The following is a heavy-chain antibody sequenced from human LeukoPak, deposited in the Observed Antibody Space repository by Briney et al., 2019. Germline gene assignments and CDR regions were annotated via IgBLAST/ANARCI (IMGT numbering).Heavy chain of an antibody. CDR3: ASSITGGGSYYYYYMDV. D-gene: IGHD7-27*01. CDR2: IIPIFGTA. Sequence: ASVKVSCKASGYTFTSYDISWVRQAPGQGLEWMGGIIPIFGTANYAQKFQGRVTITTDESTSTAYMELSSLRSEDTAVYYCASSITGGGSYYYYYMDVWGKGTTVTVSS. V-gene: IGHV1-69*05. CDR1: GYTFTSYD. J-gene: IGHJ6*03.